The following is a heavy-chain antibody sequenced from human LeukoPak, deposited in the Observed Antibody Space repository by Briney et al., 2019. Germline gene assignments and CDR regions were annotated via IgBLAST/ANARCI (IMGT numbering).Heavy chain of an antibody. V-gene: IGHV1-18*04. Sequence: ASVKVSCKASGYTFVDYGITLLRQAPGQGLEWMGWINSYNGNTYYAKSLQGRVSMTTDSSTTTAYMELRSLRSDDTAIYYCARDKLARDWFDPWGQGTLVAVSS. D-gene: IGHD3-3*02. CDR3: ARDKLARDWFDP. CDR2: INSYNGNT. CDR1: GYTFVDYG. J-gene: IGHJ5*02.